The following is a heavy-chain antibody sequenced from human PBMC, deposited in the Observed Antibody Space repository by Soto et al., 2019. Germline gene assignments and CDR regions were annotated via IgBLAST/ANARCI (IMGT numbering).Heavy chain of an antibody. V-gene: IGHV3-21*01. D-gene: IGHD6-13*01. Sequence: GWSLRLSCAASGFTFSNYAMNWVRQAPGKGLEWVSSISSSSSYIYYADSVKGRFTISRDNAKNSLYLQMNSLRAEDTAVYYCARVYSSSWYYYYYGMDVWGQGTTVTVSS. CDR1: GFTFSNYA. CDR3: ARVYSSSWYYYYYGMDV. J-gene: IGHJ6*02. CDR2: ISSSSSYI.